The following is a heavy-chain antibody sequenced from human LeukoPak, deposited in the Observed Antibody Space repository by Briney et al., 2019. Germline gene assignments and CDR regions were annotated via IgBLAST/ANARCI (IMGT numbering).Heavy chain of an antibody. CDR2: IYYSGST. V-gene: IGHV4-59*01. Sequence: SETLSLTCTVSGGSISSYYWSWIRQPPGKGLEWIGYIYYSGSTNYNPSLKSRITISVDTSKNQFSLKLSSVTAADTAIYYCARDLRVVVGAGPFDPWGQGTLVTVSS. D-gene: IGHD2-2*01. J-gene: IGHJ5*02. CDR1: GGSISSYY. CDR3: ARDLRVVVGAGPFDP.